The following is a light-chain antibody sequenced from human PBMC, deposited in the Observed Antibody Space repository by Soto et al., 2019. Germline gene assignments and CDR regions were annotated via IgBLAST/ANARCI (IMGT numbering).Light chain of an antibody. CDR2: WAS. CDR1: QSVLYSSSNENY. Sequence: DSGLTQSPDALAVSLGEGATINCKSSQSVLYSSSNENYLAWYQQKPRQPPKLLIYWASTRESGVPDRFSGSGSGTDFTLTISGLQAEDVAVYYCQQYYTTPVTFGQGARLEIK. V-gene: IGKV4-1*01. J-gene: IGKJ5*01. CDR3: QQYYTTPVT.